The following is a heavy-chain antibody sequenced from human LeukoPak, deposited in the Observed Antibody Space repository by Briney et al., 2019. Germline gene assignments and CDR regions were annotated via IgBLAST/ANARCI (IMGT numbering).Heavy chain of an antibody. CDR3: ARHFPDYGGNPYYFDY. CDR2: IYYSGST. D-gene: IGHD4-23*01. V-gene: IGHV4-39*01. Sequence: KASETLSLTCTVSGGSISSSSYYWGWIRQPPGKGLEWIGSIYYSGSTYYNPSLKSRVTISVDTSKNHFSLKLSSVTAADTAVYYCARHFPDYGGNPYYFDYWGQGTLVTVSS. J-gene: IGHJ4*02. CDR1: GGSISSSSYY.